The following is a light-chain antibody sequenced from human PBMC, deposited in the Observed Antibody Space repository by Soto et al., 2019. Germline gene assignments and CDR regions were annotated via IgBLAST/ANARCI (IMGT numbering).Light chain of an antibody. Sequence: IVMTQSPATLSVSPGERATLSCRASQSVSSRLAWYQQKPGQGPRLVIYNASTRATGITPRFSGSGSGTEFTLTISSLQSEDFAIYFCQQYKDWPPITFGGGTKVEIK. CDR2: NAS. J-gene: IGKJ4*01. CDR1: QSVSSR. CDR3: QQYKDWPPIT. V-gene: IGKV3-15*01.